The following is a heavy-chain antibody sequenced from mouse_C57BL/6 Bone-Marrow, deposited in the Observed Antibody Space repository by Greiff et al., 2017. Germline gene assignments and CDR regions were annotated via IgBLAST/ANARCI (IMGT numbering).Heavy chain of an antibody. CDR2: IHPNSGRT. D-gene: IGHD1-1*01. V-gene: IGHV1-64*01. J-gene: IGHJ1*03. Sequence: QVQLQQPGAELVKPGASVKLSCKASGYTFTSYWMHWVKQRPGQGLEWIGMIHPNSGRTNYNEKFKSKATLTVDKSSSTAYMQLSSLASEDSAVYDAARSHYYGSSYPWYFDVWGTGTTVTVSS. CDR3: ARSHYYGSSYPWYFDV. CDR1: GYTFTSYW.